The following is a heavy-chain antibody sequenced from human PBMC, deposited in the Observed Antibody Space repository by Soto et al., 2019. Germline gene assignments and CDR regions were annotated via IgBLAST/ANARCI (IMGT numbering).Heavy chain of an antibody. V-gene: IGHV4-34*01. CDR2: INDRGSI. D-gene: IGHD3-9*01. CDR1: GGSFSGYY. J-gene: IGHJ2*01. Sequence: QVQLQQWGAGPLRPLETLSLTCGVSGGSFSGYYWAWIRQSPGKGLEWNGEINDRGSINYNRSPKSRVSISVDTLKNHYSLNLRSVPAADPAVYYCARESHDILTGPPWVWYFDLWGRGTLVTVSS. CDR3: ARESHDILTGPPWVWYFDL.